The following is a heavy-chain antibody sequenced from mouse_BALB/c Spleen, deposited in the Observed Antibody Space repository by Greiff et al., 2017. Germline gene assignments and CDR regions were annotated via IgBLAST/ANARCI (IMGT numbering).Heavy chain of an antibody. CDR2: ISYDGSN. CDR3: AREATRHWYFDV. J-gene: IGHJ1*01. CDR1: GYSITSGYY. V-gene: IGHV3-6*02. D-gene: IGHD6-1*01. Sequence: VQLQQSGPGLVKPSQSLSLTCSVTGYSITSGYYWNWIRQFPGNKLEWMGYISYDGSNNYNPSLKNRISITRDTSKNQFFLKLNSVTTEDTATYYCAREATRHWYFDVWGAGTTVTVSS.